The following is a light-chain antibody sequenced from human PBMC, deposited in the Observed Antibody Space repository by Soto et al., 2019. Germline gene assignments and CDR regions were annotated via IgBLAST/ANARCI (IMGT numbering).Light chain of an antibody. CDR2: LAS. Sequence: DVVMTQSPLSLPVTHGEPASISCRSSHSLLHSNGYNFLDWYLQRPGQSPRLLIYLASNRSSGVPDRFSGSGSGTDFTLKISRVEAEDVGVYYCTHSPHRPRTFGQGAKV. V-gene: IGKV2-28*01. CDR1: HSLLHSNGYNF. J-gene: IGKJ1*01. CDR3: THSPHRPRT.